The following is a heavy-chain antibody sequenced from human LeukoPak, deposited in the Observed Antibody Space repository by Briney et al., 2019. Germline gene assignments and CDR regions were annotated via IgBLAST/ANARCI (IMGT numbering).Heavy chain of an antibody. Sequence: GGSLRLSCAASKSTFRDYYMSWFRQAPGKGLEWIAYISSNGRTIYYADSVRGRFTISRDNDKSSMYLLMNSLRVDDTAVYYCVRDSPRVRGWFDPWGQGTLVTVSS. CDR1: KSTFRDYY. D-gene: IGHD3-10*01. J-gene: IGHJ5*02. V-gene: IGHV3-11*01. CDR2: ISSNGRTI. CDR3: VRDSPRVRGWFDP.